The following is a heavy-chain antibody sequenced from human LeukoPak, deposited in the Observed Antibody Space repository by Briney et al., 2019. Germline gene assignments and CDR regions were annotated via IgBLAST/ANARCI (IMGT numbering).Heavy chain of an antibody. D-gene: IGHD3-10*01. V-gene: IGHV3-23*01. Sequence: QPGGSLRLSCAASGFSSSNYAMSWVRQAPGKGLEWVSGISGSGNTYYADSVKGRFTISRDNSKNTLYLQMNSLRAEDTAVYYCAKTQDYYGSGSYLYYFDYWGQGTLVTVSS. CDR2: ISGSGNT. CDR1: GFSSSNYA. CDR3: AKTQDYYGSGSYLYYFDY. J-gene: IGHJ4*02.